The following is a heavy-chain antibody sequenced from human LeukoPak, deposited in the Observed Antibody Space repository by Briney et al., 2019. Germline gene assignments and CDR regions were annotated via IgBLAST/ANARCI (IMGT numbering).Heavy chain of an antibody. Sequence: PSEILSLTCAVYGGSFSGYYWSWIRQPPGKGLEWIGEINHSGSTNYNPSLKSRVTISVDTSKNQFSLKLSSVTAADTAVYYCARDQYFSDGTGYYAFDIWGQGTMVTVSS. J-gene: IGHJ3*02. D-gene: IGHD3-22*01. CDR2: INHSGST. CDR1: GGSFSGYY. V-gene: IGHV4-34*01. CDR3: ARDQYFSDGTGYYAFDI.